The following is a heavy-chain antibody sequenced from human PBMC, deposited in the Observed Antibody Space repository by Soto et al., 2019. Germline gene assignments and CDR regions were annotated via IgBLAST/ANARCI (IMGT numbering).Heavy chain of an antibody. J-gene: IGHJ5*02. CDR2: IYYSGST. CDR1: GGSISSGGYY. Sequence: PSETLSLTCTVSGGSISSGGYYWSWIRQHPGKGLEWIGYIYYSGSTYYNPSLKSRVTISVDTSKNQFSLKLSSVTAADTAVYYCARETAGTIFGVVTGPYNWFDPWGQGTLVTVSS. CDR3: ARETAGTIFGVVTGPYNWFDP. D-gene: IGHD3-3*01. V-gene: IGHV4-31*03.